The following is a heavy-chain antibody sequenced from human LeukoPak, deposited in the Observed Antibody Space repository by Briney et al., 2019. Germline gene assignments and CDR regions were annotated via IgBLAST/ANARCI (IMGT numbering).Heavy chain of an antibody. J-gene: IGHJ4*02. D-gene: IGHD6-19*01. Sequence: GESLRLSCAASGFASSSYSMSWVRKAPGKGLEWVSAISGSGVATYYADSVKGRFTISRDNSKNTMYLQMNSLSAEDTALYYCAKRSRGLSGWYPFDYWGQGTLVTVSS. V-gene: IGHV3-23*01. CDR1: GFASSSYS. CDR2: ISGSGVAT. CDR3: AKRSRGLSGWYPFDY.